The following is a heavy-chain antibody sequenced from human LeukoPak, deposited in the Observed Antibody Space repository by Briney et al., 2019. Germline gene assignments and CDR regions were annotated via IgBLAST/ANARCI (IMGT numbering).Heavy chain of an antibody. CDR3: ARKYDSSGYYYVGAFDI. J-gene: IGHJ3*02. D-gene: IGHD3-22*01. CDR2: INPNSGGT. Sequence: GASVKVSCKASGYTFTGYYMHWVRQAPGQGLEWMGWINPNSGGTNYAQKSQGRVTMTRDTSISTAYMELSRLRSDDTAVYYCARKYDSSGYYYVGAFDIWGQGTMVTVSS. V-gene: IGHV1-2*02. CDR1: GYTFTGYY.